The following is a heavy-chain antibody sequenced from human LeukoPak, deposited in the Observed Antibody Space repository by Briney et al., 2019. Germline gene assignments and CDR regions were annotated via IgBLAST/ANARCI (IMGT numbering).Heavy chain of an antibody. Sequence: SETLPLTCTVSGGSISSYYWSWIRQPPGKGLEWIGEINHSGSTNYNPSLKSRVTISVDTSKNQFSLKVSSVTAADTAVYYCARTAYNGYDDDAFDIWGQGTMVTVSS. CDR3: ARTAYNGYDDDAFDI. D-gene: IGHD5-12*01. CDR1: GGSISSYY. V-gene: IGHV4-34*01. J-gene: IGHJ3*02. CDR2: INHSGST.